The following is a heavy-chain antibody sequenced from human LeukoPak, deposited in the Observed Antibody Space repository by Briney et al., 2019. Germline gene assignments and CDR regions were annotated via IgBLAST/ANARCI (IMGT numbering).Heavy chain of an antibody. CDR2: TYFRSKWYS. Sequence: SQTLSLTCGISGDTVSCNSAAWNWIRQSPSSGLEWLGRTYFRSKWYSDCATSVKSRITINPDTSKNQFSLQLNSVTPEDTAVYYCARSMGQSGIDCWGQGTLVTVSS. J-gene: IGHJ4*02. CDR3: ARSMGQSGIDC. V-gene: IGHV6-1*01. CDR1: GDTVSCNSAA. D-gene: IGHD3-10*01.